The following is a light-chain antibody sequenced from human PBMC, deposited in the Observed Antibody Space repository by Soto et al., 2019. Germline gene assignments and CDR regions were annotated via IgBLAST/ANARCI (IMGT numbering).Light chain of an antibody. J-gene: IGKJ1*01. CDR3: QQANSFPRT. Sequence: DIQMTQSPSSVSASVGDRVTITCRASQDISSWLAWYQQKPGKAPKLLIYAASSLQSGVPSRFSGSGFETDFPLTISSLQPEDFATYYCQQANSFPRTFGQGTKVEIK. V-gene: IGKV1-12*01. CDR1: QDISSW. CDR2: AAS.